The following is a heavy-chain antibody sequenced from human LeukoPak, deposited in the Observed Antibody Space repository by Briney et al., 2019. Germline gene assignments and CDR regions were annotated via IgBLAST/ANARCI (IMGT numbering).Heavy chain of an antibody. CDR3: ARASGGTDDAFDI. J-gene: IGHJ3*02. Sequence: KPSETLSLTCTVSGGSISSYYWSWIRQPPGKGLEWIGYIYYSGSTNYNPSLKSRVTISVDTSKNQFSLKLSSVTAADTAVYYCARASGGTDDAFDIWGQGTMVTVSS. V-gene: IGHV4-59*01. D-gene: IGHD4-23*01. CDR1: GGSISSYY. CDR2: IYYSGST.